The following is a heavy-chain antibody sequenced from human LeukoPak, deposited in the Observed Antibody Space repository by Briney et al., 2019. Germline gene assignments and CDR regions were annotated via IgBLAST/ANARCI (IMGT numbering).Heavy chain of an antibody. Sequence: GESLQISCKGSGYSFTSYWIGWVRQLPGKGLEWMGIIYPGDSDTRYSPSFQGQVTISADKSISTAYLQWSSLKASDTAMYHCARLFSGIAVAGTGFDYWGQGTLVTVSS. CDR1: GYSFTSYW. V-gene: IGHV5-51*01. D-gene: IGHD6-19*01. J-gene: IGHJ4*02. CDR2: IYPGDSDT. CDR3: ARLFSGIAVAGTGFDY.